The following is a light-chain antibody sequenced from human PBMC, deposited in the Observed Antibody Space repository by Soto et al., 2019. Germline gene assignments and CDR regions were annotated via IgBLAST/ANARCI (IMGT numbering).Light chain of an antibody. CDR3: TSYSGSSTSVL. V-gene: IGLV2-14*01. J-gene: IGLJ2*01. CDR2: EFS. CDR1: SSDVGGYNF. Sequence: QSAXXQPASVCXSPGQSITISCXGTSSDVGGYNFVSWYLHHPGKAPKLMTFEFSNRPSGVSPRFSGSKSGDTASLTISGLQAEDEADYYCTSYSGSSTSVLFGGGTKLTVL.